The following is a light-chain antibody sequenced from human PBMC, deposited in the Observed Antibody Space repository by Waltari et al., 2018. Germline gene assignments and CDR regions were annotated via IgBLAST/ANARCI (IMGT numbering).Light chain of an antibody. Sequence: EIVLTQSPATLSLSPGERATLSCRASQSVSSYLAWYQHKPGQAPRLLIDGASNRATGIPARFSGSGSDTDFTLTISSLEAEDFSVYYCQQRTNWITFGQGTRLEIK. V-gene: IGKV3-11*01. CDR3: QQRTNWIT. CDR1: QSVSSY. CDR2: GAS. J-gene: IGKJ5*01.